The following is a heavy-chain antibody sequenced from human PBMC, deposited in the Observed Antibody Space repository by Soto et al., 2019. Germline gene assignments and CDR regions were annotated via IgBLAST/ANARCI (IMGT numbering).Heavy chain of an antibody. V-gene: IGHV1-69*13. CDR3: ARSQGSSTSLEIYYYYYYGMDV. CDR1: GGTFSSYA. J-gene: IGHJ6*04. D-gene: IGHD2-2*01. Sequence: SVKVSCKASGGTFSSYAISWVRQATGQGLEWMGGIIPLSDTTNYAQKFQGRVTITADESTSTAYMELSSLRSEDTAVYYCARSQGSSTSLEIYYYYYYGMDVWGKGTTVTVSS. CDR2: IIPLSDTT.